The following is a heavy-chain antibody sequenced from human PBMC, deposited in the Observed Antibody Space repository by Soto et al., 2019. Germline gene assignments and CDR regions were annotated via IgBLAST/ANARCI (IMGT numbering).Heavy chain of an antibody. V-gene: IGHV3-23*01. J-gene: IGHJ6*02. CDR3: AKAGGFLEWSYFHGLEV. D-gene: IGHD3-3*01. Sequence: GLLRHSYAAAWGTFVDLGVRRVLQAPGKGLEWVSAISGSGGSTYDADSVKGRFTISRDNSKNTLYLQMNSLRVEDTAVYYCAKAGGFLEWSYFHGLEVRGQGTTVTVSS. CDR2: ISGSGGST. CDR1: WGTFVDLG.